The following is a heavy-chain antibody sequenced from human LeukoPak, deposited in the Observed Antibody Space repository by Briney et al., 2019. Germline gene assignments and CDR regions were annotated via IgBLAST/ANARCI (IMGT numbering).Heavy chain of an antibody. J-gene: IGHJ3*02. Sequence: SETLSLTCTVSGGSISSGSYYWSWIRQPAGKGLEWIGRIYTSGSTNYNPSLKSRVTISVDTSKNQFSLKLSSVPAADTAVYYGARERVRSGWAYDIWGQGTMVTVSS. D-gene: IGHD6-19*01. CDR2: IYTSGST. V-gene: IGHV4-61*02. CDR1: GGSISSGSYY. CDR3: ARERVRSGWAYDI.